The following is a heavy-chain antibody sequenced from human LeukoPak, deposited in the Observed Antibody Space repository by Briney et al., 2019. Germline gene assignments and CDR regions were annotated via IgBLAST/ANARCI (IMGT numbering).Heavy chain of an antibody. Sequence: SETLSLTCTVSGGSISSGDYYWSWIRQPPGKGLEWIGYIYYSGSTYYNPSLKSRVTISVDKSKNQFSLKLSSVTAADTAVYYCARDLEIAAAGSPSDYWGQGTLVTVSS. CDR3: ARDLEIAAAGSPSDY. J-gene: IGHJ4*02. V-gene: IGHV4-30-4*01. D-gene: IGHD6-13*01. CDR2: IYYSGST. CDR1: GGSISSGDYY.